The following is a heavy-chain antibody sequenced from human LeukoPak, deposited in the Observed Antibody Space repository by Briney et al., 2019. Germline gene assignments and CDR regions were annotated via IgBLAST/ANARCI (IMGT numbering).Heavy chain of an antibody. D-gene: IGHD2-2*01. V-gene: IGHV3-30-3*01. J-gene: IGHJ6*02. CDR2: ISYDSSNT. CDR1: GFTFSSYA. Sequence: GGSLRLSCAASGFTFSSYAMRWVRQAPGKGLEWVAVISYDSSNTYYADSVKGRFTISRDNSKNTLYLQMNSLRAEDTAVYYCVRVRGDIVVVPAGLYGMDVWGQGTTVTASS. CDR3: VRVRGDIVVVPAGLYGMDV.